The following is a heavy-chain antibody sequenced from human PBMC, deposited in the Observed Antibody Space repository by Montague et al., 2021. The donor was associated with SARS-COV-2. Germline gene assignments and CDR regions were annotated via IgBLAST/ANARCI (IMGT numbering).Heavy chain of an antibody. J-gene: IGHJ6*02. CDR3: ASQEVDTAMDRNYYYYGMDV. Sequence: SETLSLTCTVSGGSISSYYWSWIRQPPGKGLEWIGYIYYSGSTNYNPSLKSRVTISVDTSKNQFSRKLGSVTAADTAVYYCASQEVDTAMDRNYYYYGMDVWGQGTTVTVSS. CDR1: GGSISSYY. D-gene: IGHD5-18*01. V-gene: IGHV4-59*01. CDR2: IYYSGST.